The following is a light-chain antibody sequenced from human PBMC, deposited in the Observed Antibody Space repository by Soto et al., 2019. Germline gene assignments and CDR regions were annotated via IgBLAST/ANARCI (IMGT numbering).Light chain of an antibody. CDR3: QQYYNWPLA. V-gene: IGKV3-15*01. CDR1: QNVNSN. Sequence: EIVMTQSPATLSVSPGERATLSCRGSQNVNSNLAWYQQKPGQAPRLLIYGAFTRATGVPARFSGSGSGTEFTLTISSLQSEDFAVYYCQQYYNWPLAFGGGTKVDIK. CDR2: GAF. J-gene: IGKJ4*01.